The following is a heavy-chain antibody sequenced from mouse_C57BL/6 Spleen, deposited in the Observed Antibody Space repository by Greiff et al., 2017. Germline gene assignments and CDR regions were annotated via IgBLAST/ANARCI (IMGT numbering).Heavy chain of an antibody. J-gene: IGHJ1*03. Sequence: VQLQQSGPELVKPGASVKISCKASGYTFTDYYMNWVKQSHGKSLEWIGDINPNNGGTSYNQKFKGKATLTVDKSSSTAYMELRSLTSEDSAVYYCARSENYGSSYGWYFDVWGTGTTVTVSS. D-gene: IGHD1-1*01. V-gene: IGHV1-26*01. CDR2: INPNNGGT. CDR3: ARSENYGSSYGWYFDV. CDR1: GYTFTDYY.